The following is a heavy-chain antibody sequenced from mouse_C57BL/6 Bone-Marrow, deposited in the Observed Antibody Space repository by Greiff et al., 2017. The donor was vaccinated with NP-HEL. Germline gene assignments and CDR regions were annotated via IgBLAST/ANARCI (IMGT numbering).Heavy chain of an antibody. Sequence: EVMLVESGGGLVKPGGSLKLSCAASGFTFSSYAMSWVRQTPEKRLEWVATISDGGSYTYYPDNVKGRFTISRDNAKNNLYLQMSHLKSEDTAMYYCARVDYGSSWSDWYVDVWGTGTTGTVSS. CDR1: GFTFSSYA. D-gene: IGHD1-1*01. CDR3: ARVDYGSSWSDWYVDV. V-gene: IGHV5-4*03. CDR2: ISDGGSYT. J-gene: IGHJ1*03.